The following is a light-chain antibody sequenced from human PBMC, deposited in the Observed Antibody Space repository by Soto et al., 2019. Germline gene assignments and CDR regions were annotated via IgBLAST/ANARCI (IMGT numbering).Light chain of an antibody. V-gene: IGKV4-1*01. J-gene: IGKJ3*01. CDR2: AAS. CDR1: QSVLYSSTNKNS. Sequence: DIVMTQSPDSLAVSLGERATINCKSSQSVLYSSTNKNSLAWYQQKPGQVPKLLIYAASTLQSGVPSRFSGSGSGTDFTLTISSLQPEDVGSYYCQKYNSGPPVTFGPGTKVDIK. CDR3: QKYNSGPPVT.